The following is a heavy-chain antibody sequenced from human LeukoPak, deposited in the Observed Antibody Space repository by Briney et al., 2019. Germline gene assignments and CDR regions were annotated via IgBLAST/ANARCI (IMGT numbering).Heavy chain of an antibody. J-gene: IGHJ4*02. CDR2: IYYSGST. D-gene: IGHD1-1*01. CDR3: ASSLRVQLLYY. V-gene: IGHV4-31*03. Sequence: SETLSLTCTVAGGSSSSGGYYWSWIRQHTGKGLEWIGYIYYSGSTYYKPSLKSRVTISVDTSKKLISLKLNSVTAADTAVYYCASSLRVQLLYYWGQGTLVTVSS. CDR1: GGSSSSGGYY.